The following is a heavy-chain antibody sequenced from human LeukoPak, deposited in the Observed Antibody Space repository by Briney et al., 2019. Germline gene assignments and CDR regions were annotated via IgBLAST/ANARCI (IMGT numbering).Heavy chain of an antibody. CDR2: IKQDGSEI. J-gene: IGHJ4*02. CDR1: GITFSPYW. Sequence: PGGPLRLSCAAAGITFSPYWMSWVRQAPGTGQEWLANIKQDGSEIYYVDSVKGRFSLSRDNAKNSLYLQLNSLRAEDTAVYYCARRDCSGTSCYWYYWGQGTLVTVSS. CDR3: ARRDCSGTSCYWYY. D-gene: IGHD2-2*01. V-gene: IGHV3-7*01.